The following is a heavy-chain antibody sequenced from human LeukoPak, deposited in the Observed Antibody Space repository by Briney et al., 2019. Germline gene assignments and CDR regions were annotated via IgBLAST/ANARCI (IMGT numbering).Heavy chain of an antibody. D-gene: IGHD1-26*01. CDR1: GYEFTDYY. Sequence: ASVKVSCKVSGYEFTDYYIHWVKQAPGKGLQWMGLVDPSDGESIYSEKFLGRVTITADTSIDTAYMDLSSLTSEDTAMYYCTTDPGGAGGPQNFSDPWGQGTLVTVSS. CDR2: VDPSDGES. V-gene: IGHV1-69-2*01. CDR3: TTDPGGAGGPQNFSDP. J-gene: IGHJ5*02.